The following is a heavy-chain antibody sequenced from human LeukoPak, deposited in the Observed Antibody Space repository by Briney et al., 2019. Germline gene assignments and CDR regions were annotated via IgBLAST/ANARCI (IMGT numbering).Heavy chain of an antibody. J-gene: IGHJ4*02. CDR3: ARAGYCSSASCYAGDY. V-gene: IGHV1-2*02. CDR2: INPNSGGT. Sequence: ASLKVSCKASGYTFTGYYMHWVRHAPGQGHGRMGCINPNSGGTNYAQKFQGRVTMTRDTSISTAYMELSRLRSDDKAVYYCARAGYCSSASCYAGDYWGQGTLVTVSS. CDR1: GYTFTGYY. D-gene: IGHD2-2*01.